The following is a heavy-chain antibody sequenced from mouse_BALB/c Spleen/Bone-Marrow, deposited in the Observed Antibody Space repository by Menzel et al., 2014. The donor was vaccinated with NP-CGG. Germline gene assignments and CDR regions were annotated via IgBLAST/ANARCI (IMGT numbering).Heavy chain of an antibody. D-gene: IGHD1-1*01. CDR3: ARDGSSYEGNYFDY. J-gene: IGHJ2*01. Sequence: DVQLVESGGGLVQPGGSLKLSCAASGFTFSSYGMSWVRQTPDKRLELVATINSNGGSTYYPVSVKGRFTISRDNAKNTLYLQMSSLKSEDTAMYYCARDGSSYEGNYFDYWGQGTTLTVSS. V-gene: IGHV5-6-3*01. CDR2: INSNGGST. CDR1: GFTFSSYG.